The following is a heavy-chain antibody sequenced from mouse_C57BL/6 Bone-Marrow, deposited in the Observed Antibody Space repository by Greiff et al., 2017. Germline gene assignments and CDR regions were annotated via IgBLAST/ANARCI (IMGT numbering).Heavy chain of an antibody. CDR2: LDPENGDT. V-gene: IGHV14-4*01. CDR1: GFNIKDDY. D-gene: IGHD1-1*01. CDR3: TTPYYGSSYGYWYFDV. J-gene: IGHJ1*03. Sequence: VQLQQSGAELVRPGASVKLSCTASGFNIKDDYMHWVKQRPEQGLEWIGWLDPENGDTAYASKFPGKAIITADTSSNTAYLQLRSLTSEDTAVYYCTTPYYGSSYGYWYFDVWGTGTTVTVSS.